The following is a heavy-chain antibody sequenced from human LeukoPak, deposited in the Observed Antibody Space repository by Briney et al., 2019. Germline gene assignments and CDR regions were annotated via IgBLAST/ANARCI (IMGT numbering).Heavy chain of an antibody. D-gene: IGHD3-16*01. CDR2: IRGGGET. CDR1: RSALNSKS. V-gene: IGHV3-23*01. Sequence: GPTLGIRCAEPRSALNSKSIDRGRRGIAKRKEWVSSIRGGGETYYADSVKGRFTLSRDDSRNTVYLQMNNLRVDDTAIYYCAKANWVSIADAVWWGQGTQVTVSS. J-gene: IGHJ4*02. CDR3: AKANWVSIADAVW.